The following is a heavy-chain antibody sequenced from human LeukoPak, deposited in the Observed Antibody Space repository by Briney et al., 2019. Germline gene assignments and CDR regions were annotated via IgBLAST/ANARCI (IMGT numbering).Heavy chain of an antibody. V-gene: IGHV4-34*01. CDR2: INHSGST. Sequence: PSETLSLTCAVYGGSFSGYYWSWIRQPPGKGLEWIGEINHSGSTNYNPSLKSRVTISVDTSKNQFSLKLSSVTAADTAVYYCARHRGYSYGRWYFDLWGRGTLVTVSS. J-gene: IGHJ2*01. CDR3: ARHRGYSYGRWYFDL. D-gene: IGHD5-18*01. CDR1: GGSFSGYY.